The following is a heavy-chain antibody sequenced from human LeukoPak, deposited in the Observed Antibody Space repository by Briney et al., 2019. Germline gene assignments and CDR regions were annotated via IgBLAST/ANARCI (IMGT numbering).Heavy chain of an antibody. D-gene: IGHD1-26*01. CDR3: VRVWELSADH. J-gene: IGHJ4*02. CDR2: ISGDGGST. Sequence: GGSLRLSCAAPGFIFDNYAIHWVRQAPGKGLEWVSLISGDGGSTFYADSVRGRFTISRDNSRNTLSLQMNSLRAEDTALYYCVRVWELSADHWGQGTLVTVSS. CDR1: GFIFDNYA. V-gene: IGHV3-43*02.